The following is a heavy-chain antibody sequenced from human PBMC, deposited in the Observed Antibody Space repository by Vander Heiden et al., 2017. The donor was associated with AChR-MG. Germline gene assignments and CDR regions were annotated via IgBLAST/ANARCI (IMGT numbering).Heavy chain of an antibody. Sequence: QVQLQESGPGLVKPSETLSLTCTVAGGSISSYYWSWIRQPAGKGLEWIGRIYTSGSTNYNPSLKSRVTMSVDTSKNQFSLKLSSVTAADTAVYYCARVNSYSSSWYWFDPWGQGTLVTVSS. V-gene: IGHV4-4*07. CDR2: IYTSGST. CDR3: ARVNSYSSSWYWFDP. J-gene: IGHJ5*02. D-gene: IGHD6-13*01. CDR1: GGSISSYY.